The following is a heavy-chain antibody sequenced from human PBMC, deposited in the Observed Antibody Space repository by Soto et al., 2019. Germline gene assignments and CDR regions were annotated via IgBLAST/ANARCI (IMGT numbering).Heavy chain of an antibody. CDR2: IYYSGST. D-gene: IGHD6-19*01. J-gene: IGHJ5*02. CDR1: GGSISSYY. Sequence: QVQLQESGPGLVKPSETLSLTCTVSGGSISSYYWSWIRQPPGKGLEWIGYIYYSGSTNYNPSLKSRVTISVDTSKNQFSLKLSSVTAADTAVYYCARVARYSSGWYDADWFDPWGQGTLVTVSS. CDR3: ARVARYSSGWYDADWFDP. V-gene: IGHV4-59*01.